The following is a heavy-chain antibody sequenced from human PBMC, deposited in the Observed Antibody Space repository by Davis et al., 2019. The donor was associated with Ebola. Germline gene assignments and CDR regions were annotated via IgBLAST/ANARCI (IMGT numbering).Heavy chain of an antibody. Sequence: GESLKISCAASGFTFSSYGMHWVRQAPGKGLEWVAVISYDGSNKYYADSVKGRFTISRDNSKNTLYLQMNSLRAEDTAVYYCAKDRIQLWFFDHYFDYWGQGTLVTVSS. CDR1: GFTFSSYG. J-gene: IGHJ4*02. CDR2: ISYDGSNK. D-gene: IGHD5-18*01. CDR3: AKDRIQLWFFDHYFDY. V-gene: IGHV3-30*18.